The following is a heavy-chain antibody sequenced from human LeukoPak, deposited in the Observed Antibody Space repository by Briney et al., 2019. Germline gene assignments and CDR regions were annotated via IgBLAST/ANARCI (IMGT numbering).Heavy chain of an antibody. D-gene: IGHD6-19*01. Sequence: GGSLRLSCAASGFTFSSYSMNWVRQAPGKGLEWVSSISSSSSYTYYADSVKGRFTISRDNAKNSLYLQMNSLRAEDTAVYYCARVGYSSGWYEGDYFDYWGQGTLVTVSS. J-gene: IGHJ4*02. V-gene: IGHV3-21*01. CDR1: GFTFSSYS. CDR2: ISSSSSYT. CDR3: ARVGYSSGWYEGDYFDY.